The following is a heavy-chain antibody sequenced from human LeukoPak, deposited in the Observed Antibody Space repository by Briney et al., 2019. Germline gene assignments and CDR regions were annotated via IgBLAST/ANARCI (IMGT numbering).Heavy chain of an antibody. V-gene: IGHV3-23*01. D-gene: IGHD3-3*01. CDR3: AKVRSGYYYYGMDV. CDR1: GFTFSSSA. CDR2: ISASGGST. Sequence: GRSLRLSCAASGFTFSSSAMSWVRQVPGKGLEWVSGISASGGSTYYADSVRGRFTISRDNSKNTLYLQMNSLRAEDTAVYYCAKVRSGYYYYGMDVWGQGTTVTVSS. J-gene: IGHJ6*02.